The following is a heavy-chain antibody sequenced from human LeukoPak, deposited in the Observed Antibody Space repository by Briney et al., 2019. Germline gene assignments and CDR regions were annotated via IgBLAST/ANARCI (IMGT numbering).Heavy chain of an antibody. Sequence: PGGSLRLSCAASGFTFSSYSMNWVRQAPGKGLEWVSSISSSSSYIYYADSVKGRFTISRDNAKNSLYLQMNSLRAEDTAVYYCARDHQKYYGSGSYYSVNAFDIWGQGTMVTVSS. D-gene: IGHD3-10*01. CDR1: GFTFSSYS. CDR2: ISSSSSYI. V-gene: IGHV3-21*01. CDR3: ARDHQKYYGSGSYYSVNAFDI. J-gene: IGHJ3*02.